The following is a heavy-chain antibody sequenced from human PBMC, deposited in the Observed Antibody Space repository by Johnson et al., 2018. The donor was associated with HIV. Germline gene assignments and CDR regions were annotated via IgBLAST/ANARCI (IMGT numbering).Heavy chain of an antibody. V-gene: IGHV3-20*04. CDR1: GFTFDDYG. Sequence: VQLVESGGGVVRPGGSLRLSCAASGFTFDDYGMSWVRQAPGKGLEWVSGINWNGGSTGYAASVKGRFTISRDNAKNSLYLQMNSLRAEDTALYYCARDPTTQNPRLTGDFGAFDIWGQGTMVTVSS. J-gene: IGHJ3*02. CDR3: ARDPTTQNPRLTGDFGAFDI. D-gene: IGHD7-27*01. CDR2: INWNGGST.